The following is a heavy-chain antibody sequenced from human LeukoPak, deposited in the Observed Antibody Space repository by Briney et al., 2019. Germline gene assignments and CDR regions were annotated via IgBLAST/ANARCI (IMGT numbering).Heavy chain of an antibody. V-gene: IGHV4-38-2*01. Sequence: SETLSLTCAVSGYSISSGYYWGWIRQPPGKGLEWIGSIYHSGSTYYNPSLKSRVTISVDTSKNQCSLKLSSVTAADTAVYYCARLSSSSWYGSYNWFDPWGQGTLVTVSS. CDR3: ARLSSSSWYGSYNWFDP. CDR2: IYHSGST. J-gene: IGHJ5*02. CDR1: GYSISSGYY. D-gene: IGHD6-13*01.